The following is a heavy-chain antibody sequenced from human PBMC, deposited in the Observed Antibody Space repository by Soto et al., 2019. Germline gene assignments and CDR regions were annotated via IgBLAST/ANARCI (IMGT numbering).Heavy chain of an antibody. Sequence: QVQLVQSGAELKKPGASVKVSCKASGYTFSNYDMNWVRQATGQGPEWIGWVNPNNGDTGYAQKFEGRVPXTTARSTTTAYMELTSLRSADTAIYYCAKVSRKGSAIDFDYWGQGTLITVSS. CDR3: AKVSRKGSAIDFDY. D-gene: IGHD3-10*01. J-gene: IGHJ4*02. CDR1: GYTFSNYD. CDR2: VNPNNGDT. V-gene: IGHV1-8*01.